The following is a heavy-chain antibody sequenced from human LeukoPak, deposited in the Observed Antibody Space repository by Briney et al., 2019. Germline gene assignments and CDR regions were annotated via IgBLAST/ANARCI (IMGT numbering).Heavy chain of an antibody. Sequence: PGGSLRLSCAASGFTFSDYNMNWVRQAPGKGLEWVSYITNGGSTIHHADSVKGRFTISRDNAKKTLYLQMNSLRAEDTAVYYCARSIGLTGGGVDVWGQGTTVTASS. CDR1: GFTFSDYN. V-gene: IGHV3-11*01. D-gene: IGHD3-9*01. J-gene: IGHJ6*02. CDR2: ITNGGSTI. CDR3: ARSIGLTGGGVDV.